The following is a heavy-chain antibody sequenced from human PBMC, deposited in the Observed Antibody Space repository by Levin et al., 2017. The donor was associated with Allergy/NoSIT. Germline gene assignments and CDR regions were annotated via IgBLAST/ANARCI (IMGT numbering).Heavy chain of an antibody. CDR1: WFAVRDNY. CDR3: ARDTGMAIHDY. Sequence: LSLTCAASWFAVRDNYMSWVRPAPGKGLEWVSIIYNDGRTYYTDSVKGRFTISKDTSENRLYLQMNSLRAEDTAVYYCARDTGMAIHDYWGQGTLVTVSS. CDR2: IYNDGRT. D-gene: IGHD5-18*01. J-gene: IGHJ4*02. V-gene: IGHV3-53*01.